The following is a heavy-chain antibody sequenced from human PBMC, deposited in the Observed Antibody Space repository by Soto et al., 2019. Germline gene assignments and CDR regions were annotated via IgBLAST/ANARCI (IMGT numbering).Heavy chain of an antibody. Sequence: QITLTESGPTLVTPTQTLTLTCSFSGFSLTTSGVAVGWFRQPPGKAPEWLALFYWNEDKRYSPSLRSRLTVTGDSSKNQVVLPLPNVDPVDSGTYYCAHRPTSTDDFYFDYWGQGTLVTVSS. CDR2: FYWNEDK. CDR3: AHRPTSTDDFYFDY. CDR1: GFSLTTSGVA. J-gene: IGHJ4*02. D-gene: IGHD2-21*02. V-gene: IGHV2-5*01.